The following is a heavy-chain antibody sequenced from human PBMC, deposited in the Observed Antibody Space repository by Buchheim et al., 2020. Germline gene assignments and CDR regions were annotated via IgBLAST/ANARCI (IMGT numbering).Heavy chain of an antibody. CDR2: IYYGGST. D-gene: IGHD3-10*01. Sequence: QVQLQESGPGLVKPSETLSLTCTVSGGSISSYYWSWIRQPPGKGLEWIGYIYYGGSTNYNPSLKSRVTISVDTSKNQFSLKLSSVTAADTAVYYCARADSLVRGVIITPYAFDIWGQGT. CDR1: GGSISSYY. J-gene: IGHJ3*02. CDR3: ARADSLVRGVIITPYAFDI. V-gene: IGHV4-59*01.